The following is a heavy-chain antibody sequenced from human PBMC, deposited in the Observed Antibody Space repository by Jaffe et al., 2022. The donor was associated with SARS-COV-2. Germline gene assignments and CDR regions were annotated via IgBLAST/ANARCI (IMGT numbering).Heavy chain of an antibody. CDR1: GGSIRSGNYY. D-gene: IGHD5-18*01. CDR3: ARTSANQREFDS. J-gene: IGHJ4*02. CDR2: VHSSGNSGST. V-gene: IGHV4-61*02. Sequence: QVQLQESGPGLVKPSQILSLTCTVSGGSIRSGNYYWNWIRQPAGKGPEWIGRVHSSGNSGSTNYNPSLGSRVTILVDVSKNQFSLILTSVTAADTAVYYCARTSANQREFDSWGRGALVTVSS.